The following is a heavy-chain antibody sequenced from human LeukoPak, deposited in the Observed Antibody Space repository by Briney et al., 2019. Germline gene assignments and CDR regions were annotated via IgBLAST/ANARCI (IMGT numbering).Heavy chain of an antibody. CDR1: GYNFDNYW. CDR3: ARHRKGLVRGVYMKYYYYGMDV. Sequence: GESLKISCKGSGYNFDNYWIGWVRQMPGKGXXXXXXXXXXXXXXRYSPSFQGQVTISADKSISTPYLQWSSLKASDAAMYYCARHRKGLVRGVYMKYYYYGMDVWGQGTTVTVSS. D-gene: IGHD3-10*01. CDR2: XXXXXXXX. J-gene: IGHJ6*02. V-gene: IGHV5-51*01.